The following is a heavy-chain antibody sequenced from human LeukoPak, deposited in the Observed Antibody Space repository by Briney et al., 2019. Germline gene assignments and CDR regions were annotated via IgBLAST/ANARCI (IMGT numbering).Heavy chain of an antibody. D-gene: IGHD6-13*01. J-gene: IGHJ3*02. V-gene: IGHV3-21*01. CDR2: ISSSSSYI. Sequence: GSLRLSCAASGFTFSSYSMNWVRQAPGKGLEWVSSISSSSSYIYYADSVKGRFTISRDNAKNSLYLQMNSLRAEDTAVYYCAKAEAAIAAADEHDAFDIWGQGTMVTVSS. CDR3: AKAEAAIAAADEHDAFDI. CDR1: GFTFSSYS.